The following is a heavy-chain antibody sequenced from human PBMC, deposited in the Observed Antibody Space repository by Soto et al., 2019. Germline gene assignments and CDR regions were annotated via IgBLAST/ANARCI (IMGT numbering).Heavy chain of an antibody. D-gene: IGHD2-15*01. CDR1: GFTFSSYA. CDR2: ISGSGGST. Sequence: GGSLRLSCAASGFTFSSYAMSWVRQAPGKGLEWVSAISGSGGSTYYADSVKGRFTISRDNSKNTLYLQMNSLRAEDTVVYYCAKEYCSGGSCYTAFCGQGTLVTVSS. V-gene: IGHV3-23*01. J-gene: IGHJ4*02. CDR3: AKEYCSGGSCYTAF.